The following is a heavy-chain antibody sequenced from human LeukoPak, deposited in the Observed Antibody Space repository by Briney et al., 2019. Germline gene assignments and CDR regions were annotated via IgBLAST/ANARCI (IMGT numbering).Heavy chain of an antibody. D-gene: IGHD3-10*01. CDR3: ARELITMVRGVIITGKNFDY. Sequence: GGSLRLSCAASGFTFSSYAMHWVRQAPGKGLEWVAVISYDGSDKYYADSVKGRFTISRDNSKNTLYLQINSLRAEDTAVYYCARELITMVRGVIITGKNFDYWGQGTLVTVSS. J-gene: IGHJ4*02. CDR1: GFTFSSYA. V-gene: IGHV3-30-3*01. CDR2: ISYDGSDK.